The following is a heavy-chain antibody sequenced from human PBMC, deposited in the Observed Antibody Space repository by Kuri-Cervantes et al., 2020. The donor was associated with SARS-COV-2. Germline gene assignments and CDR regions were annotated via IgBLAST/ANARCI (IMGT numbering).Heavy chain of an antibody. CDR2: VYYSGTT. D-gene: IGHD5-12*01. J-gene: IGHJ4*02. Sequence: AGSLRLTCTVSGASISGYHWSWIRPPPGKGLEWIGYVYYSGTTSYNPSLKSRVSISVDTSKNQFSLKLNSVTAADTAVYYCARHHNGYASGEFDSWGQGTLVTVSS. CDR1: GASISGYH. V-gene: IGHV4-59*08. CDR3: ARHHNGYASGEFDS.